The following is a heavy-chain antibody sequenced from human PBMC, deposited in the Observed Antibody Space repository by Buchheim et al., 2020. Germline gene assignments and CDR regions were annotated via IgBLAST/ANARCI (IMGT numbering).Heavy chain of an antibody. D-gene: IGHD1-26*01. CDR2: INPSAGST. J-gene: IGHJ4*02. CDR1: GYTFTSYY. CDR3: SRAASCGRRFVY. V-gene: IGHV1-46*01. Sequence: QVQLVQSGAEVKEPGASVKVSCKASGYTFTSYYMHWVRQAPGQGLEWMGVINPSAGSTTYAQKFQGRLTMTRDTSTTKVYMEVGSLRVEDTAVYFCSRAASCGRRFVYGGQGT.